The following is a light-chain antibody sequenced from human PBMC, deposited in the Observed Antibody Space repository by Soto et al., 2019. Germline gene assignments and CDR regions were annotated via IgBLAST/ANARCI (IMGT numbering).Light chain of an antibody. V-gene: IGLV2-8*01. J-gene: IGLJ1*01. CDR2: EVS. Sequence: QSALTQPPSASGSPGQSVTISCTGTSSDVGDYNHVSWYQQHPGKAPKLMIYEVSKRPSGVPDRFSASKSGNTASLTVSGLQAEDEADYYCCSYADGNNFYVFGTGTKLTVL. CDR3: CSYADGNNFYV. CDR1: SSDVGDYNH.